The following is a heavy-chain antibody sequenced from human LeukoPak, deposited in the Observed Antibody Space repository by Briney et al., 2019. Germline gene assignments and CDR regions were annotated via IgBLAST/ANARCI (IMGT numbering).Heavy chain of an antibody. J-gene: IGHJ4*02. Sequence: PGGSLRLSCAASGFTVSSNYMSWVRQAPGKGLEWVGRIKSKTDGGTTDYAAPVKGRFTISRDDSKNTLYLQMNSLKTEDTAVYYCTTDISSGWIRWGQGTLVTVSS. CDR3: TTDISSGWIR. CDR2: IKSKTDGGTT. D-gene: IGHD6-19*01. V-gene: IGHV3-15*01. CDR1: GFTVSSNY.